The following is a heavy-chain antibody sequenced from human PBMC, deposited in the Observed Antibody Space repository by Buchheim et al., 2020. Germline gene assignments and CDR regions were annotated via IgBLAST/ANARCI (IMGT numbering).Heavy chain of an antibody. CDR1: GFTFSSYA. J-gene: IGHJ6*02. D-gene: IGHD3-3*01. CDR2: ISYDGSNK. V-gene: IGHV3-30-3*01. CDR3: ARDRKFITIFGVDFYGMDV. Sequence: QVQLVESGGGVVQPGRSLRLSCAASGFTFSSYAMHWVRQAPGKGLEWVAVISYDGSNKYYADSVKGRFTIYRDNSKNTLYLQMNSLRAEDTAVYYCARDRKFITIFGVDFYGMDVWGQGTT.